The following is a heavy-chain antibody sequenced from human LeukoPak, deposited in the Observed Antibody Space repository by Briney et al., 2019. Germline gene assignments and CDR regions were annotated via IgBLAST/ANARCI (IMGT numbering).Heavy chain of an antibody. V-gene: IGHV5-10-1*01. J-gene: IGHJ4*02. CDR2: IDPRDSYT. CDR1: GYSFTSYW. Sequence: HGESLKISCKGSGYSFTSYWISWVRQMPGKGLEWMGRIDPRDSYTNYSPSFQGHVTISADKSISTAYLQWSSLKASDTAMYYCARTDGSGSYMFNYWGQGTLVTVSS. CDR3: ARTDGSGSYMFNY. D-gene: IGHD3-10*01.